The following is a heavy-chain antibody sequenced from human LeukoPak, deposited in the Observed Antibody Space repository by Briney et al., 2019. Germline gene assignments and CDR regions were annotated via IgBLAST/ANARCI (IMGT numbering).Heavy chain of an antibody. J-gene: IGHJ4*02. D-gene: IGHD6-19*01. CDR2: MNPSSGNT. CDR1: GYTYTSYD. CDR3: ARVGSSGWYRHTYGY. Sequence: ASVTVSCKASGYTYTSYDIHWLRQATGRGLAWMGWMNPSSGNTGYAQQFQSRVTMSRNPSISTAYMEPSSLRSEDTAVYYCARVGSSGWYRHTYGYGGQGTRVSVSS. V-gene: IGHV1-8*01.